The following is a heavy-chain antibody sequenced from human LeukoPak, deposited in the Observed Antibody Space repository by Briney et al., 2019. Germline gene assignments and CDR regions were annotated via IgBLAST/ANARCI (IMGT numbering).Heavy chain of an antibody. Sequence: SVKVSCKASGGTFSSYAISWVRQAPGQGLEWMGGIIPIFGTANYAQKFQGRVTITADKSTSTAYMELSSLRSEDTAVYYCASSPWNYNYYMDVWGKGTTVTVSS. CDR1: GGTFSSYA. J-gene: IGHJ6*03. CDR2: IIPIFGTA. CDR3: ASSPWNYNYYMDV. D-gene: IGHD5-12*01. V-gene: IGHV1-69*06.